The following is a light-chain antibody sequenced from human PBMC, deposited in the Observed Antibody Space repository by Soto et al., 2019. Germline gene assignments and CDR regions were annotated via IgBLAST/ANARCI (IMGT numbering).Light chain of an antibody. CDR2: DAS. J-gene: IGKJ4*01. V-gene: IGKV1-5*01. Sequence: TQMTQSPSSLSASLGDRVPITCRASQSISSWLAWYQQKPGKAHKLLIYDASSLESGVPSRFSGSGSGTEFTLTIRSLQPDDFATYYCQQYNSYPLTFGGGTKVDIK. CDR3: QQYNSYPLT. CDR1: QSISSW.